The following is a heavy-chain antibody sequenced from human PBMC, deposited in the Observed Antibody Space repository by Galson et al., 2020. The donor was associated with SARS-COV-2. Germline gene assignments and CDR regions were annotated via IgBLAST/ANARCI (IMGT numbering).Heavy chain of an antibody. Sequence: TLSLTCTVSGGSISSYYWSWIRQPPGKGLEWIGYIYYSGSTNYNPSLKSRVTISVDTSKNQFSLKLSSVTAADTAVYYCARSTPYCSSTSCYEPWFDPWGQGTLVTVSS. J-gene: IGHJ5*02. CDR2: IYYSGST. D-gene: IGHD2-2*01. CDR3: ARSTPYCSSTSCYEPWFDP. CDR1: GGSISSYY. V-gene: IGHV4-59*01.